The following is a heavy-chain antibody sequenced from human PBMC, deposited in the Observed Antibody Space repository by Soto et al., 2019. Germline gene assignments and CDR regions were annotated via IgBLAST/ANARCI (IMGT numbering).Heavy chain of an antibody. CDR2: IKSKTDGGTT. CDR1: GFTFSNAW. D-gene: IGHD5-12*01. V-gene: IGHV3-15*07. Sequence: PGGSLRLACAASGFTFSNAWMNWARQAQGKGLEWVGRIKSKTDGGTTDYAAPVKGRFTISRDDSKNTLYLQMNSLKTEDTAVYYCTTDSSGFDAFDIWGQGTMVTVSS. CDR3: TTDSSGFDAFDI. J-gene: IGHJ3*02.